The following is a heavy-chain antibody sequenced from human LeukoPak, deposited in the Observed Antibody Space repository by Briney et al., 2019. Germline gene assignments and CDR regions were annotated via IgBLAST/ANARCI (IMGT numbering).Heavy chain of an antibody. Sequence: SVKVSCKASGGTFSSYAISWVRQAPGQGLEWMGRIIPILGIANYAQKFQGRVTITADKSTSTAYMELSSLRSEDTAVYYCARDSDDILTGYYLPPDYWGQGTLVTVSS. J-gene: IGHJ4*02. V-gene: IGHV1-69*04. D-gene: IGHD3-9*01. CDR1: GGTFSSYA. CDR3: ARDSDDILTGYYLPPDY. CDR2: IIPILGIA.